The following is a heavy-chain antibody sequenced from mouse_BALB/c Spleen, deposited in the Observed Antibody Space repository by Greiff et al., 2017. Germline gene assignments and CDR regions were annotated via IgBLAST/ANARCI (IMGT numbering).Heavy chain of an antibody. V-gene: IGHV5-17*02. J-gene: IGHJ3*01. CDR3: ARDHYDYRFAY. CDR1: GFTFSSFG. CDR2: ISSGSSTI. Sequence: DVKLVESGGGLVQPGGSRKLSCAASGFTFSSFGMHWVRQAPEKGLEWVAYISSGSSTIYYADTVKGRFTISRDNPKNTLFLQMTSLRSEDTAMYYCARDHYDYRFAYWGQGTLVTVSA. D-gene: IGHD2-4*01.